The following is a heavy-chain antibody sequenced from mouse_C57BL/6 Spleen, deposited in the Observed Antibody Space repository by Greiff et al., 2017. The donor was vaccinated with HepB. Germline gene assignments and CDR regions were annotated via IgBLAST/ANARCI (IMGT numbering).Heavy chain of an antibody. CDR2: IYPGGGYT. J-gene: IGHJ1*03. V-gene: IGHV1-63*01. CDR3: ARRAYYSNYVWYFDV. CDR1: GYTFTNYW. D-gene: IGHD2-5*01. Sequence: QVQLKQSGAELVRPGTSVKMSCKASGYTFTNYWIGWAKQRPGHGLEWIGDIYPGGGYTNYNEKFKGKATLTADKSSSTAYMQFSSLTSEDSAIYYCARRAYYSNYVWYFDVWGTGTTVTVSS.